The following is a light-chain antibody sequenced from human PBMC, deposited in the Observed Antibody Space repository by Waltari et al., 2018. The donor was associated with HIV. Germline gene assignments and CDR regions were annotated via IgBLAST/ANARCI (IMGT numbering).Light chain of an antibody. J-gene: IGKJ1*01. Sequence: EIALTQSPRTLSLSPGDGGTIFCRASQAIDSSHLAWYQHKPGQSPRLLIYGGSVRATDVPDRFSGSVSGTDFTLSIARVEPEDFAVYYCQQFDMLPGTYGQGTKVE. CDR2: GGS. CDR1: QAIDSSH. V-gene: IGKV3-20*01. CDR3: QQFDMLPGT.